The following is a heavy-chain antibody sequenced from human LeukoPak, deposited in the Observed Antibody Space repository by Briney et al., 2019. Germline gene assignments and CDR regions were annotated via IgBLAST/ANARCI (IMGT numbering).Heavy chain of an antibody. J-gene: IGHJ4*02. V-gene: IGHV1-3*01. D-gene: IGHD2-2*01. CDR3: ARGVGYQLLWGYFDY. CDR1: GYTFTSYA. Sequence: GASVKVSCKASGYTFTSYAMHWVRQAPGQRLEWMGWINAGNGNTKYSQKFQGRVTITSDTSASTAYMELSSLRSEDTAVYYCARGVGYQLLWGYFDYWGQGTLVTVSS. CDR2: INAGNGNT.